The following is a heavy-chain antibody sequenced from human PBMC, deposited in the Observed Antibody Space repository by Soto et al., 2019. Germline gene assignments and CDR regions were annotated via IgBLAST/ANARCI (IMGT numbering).Heavy chain of an antibody. J-gene: IGHJ4*02. CDR3: VGEVGFQLIY. CDR2: ITSSNVTM. D-gene: IGHD2-2*01. V-gene: IGHV3-48*01. Sequence: EVQLVESGGGLVQPGGSLRLSCAASGFTFSTHSMNWVGQAPGKGLEWISYITSSNVTMYADSVKGRFTISRDNAKHSLYLQMNSLRAEDTAVDFCVGEVGFQLIYWGQGTLVTVSS. CDR1: GFTFSTHS.